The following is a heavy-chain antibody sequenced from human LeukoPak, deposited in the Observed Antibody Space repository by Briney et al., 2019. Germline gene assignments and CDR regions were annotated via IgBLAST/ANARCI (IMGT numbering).Heavy chain of an antibody. CDR2: IISDVGST. D-gene: IGHD6-13*01. CDR3: ARVARAAAGATWFDP. J-gene: IGHJ5*02. V-gene: IGHV3-74*01. Sequence: RGGCLRLSCAASGFTFSNYWMHWVRQAPERGLVWVSRIISDVGSTSYADSVKGRFTISRDNAKNTLYLQMNSLRAEDTAVYYCARVARAAAGATWFDPWGQGTLVTVSS. CDR1: GFTFSNYW.